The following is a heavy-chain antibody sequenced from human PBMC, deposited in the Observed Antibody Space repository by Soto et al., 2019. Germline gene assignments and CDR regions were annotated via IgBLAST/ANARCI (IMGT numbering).Heavy chain of an antibody. J-gene: IGHJ4*02. CDR3: AKSAPMDAGDKYYYDF. CDR2: IIPFFGTA. Sequence: SVKVSCKASGYTFTSYGISWVRQAPGQGLEWMGGIIPFFGTARYSQKFEDRITITADESTNTVYMDLRSLTSEDTAIYYCAKSAPMDAGDKYYYDFWGQGALVTVSS. V-gene: IGHV1-69*13. CDR1: GYTFTSYG. D-gene: IGHD4-17*01.